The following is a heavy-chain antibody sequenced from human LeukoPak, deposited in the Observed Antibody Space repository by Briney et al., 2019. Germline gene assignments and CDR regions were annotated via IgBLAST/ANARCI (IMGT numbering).Heavy chain of an antibody. V-gene: IGHV1-2*02. CDR3: TRGTTIRGDNDAFNN. J-gene: IGHJ3*02. CDR2: INPTSGGT. Sequence: ASVKVSCKASGYTFTGYYIHWVRQAPGQGLEWMGWINPTSGGTKYAQKFQGRVTMTRHASMTTAYMEMSRLRSDDTAVYFCTRGTTIRGDNDAFNNWGQGTMVTVSS. D-gene: IGHD3-10*01. CDR1: GYTFTGYY.